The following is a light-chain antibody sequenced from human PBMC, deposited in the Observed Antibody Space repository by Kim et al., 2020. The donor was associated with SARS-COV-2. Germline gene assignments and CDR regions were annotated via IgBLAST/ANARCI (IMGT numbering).Light chain of an antibody. Sequence: SVALGQTATIPCGGNNMEKKNVHWYHQRPGQAPVLVMYRDKNRPSGIPERLSGSNSGNTATLTISRVEAGDEGEYYCQVWDNRAVVFGGGTQLTVL. J-gene: IGLJ2*01. CDR3: QVWDNRAVV. CDR2: RDK. V-gene: IGLV3-9*01. CDR1: NMEKKN.